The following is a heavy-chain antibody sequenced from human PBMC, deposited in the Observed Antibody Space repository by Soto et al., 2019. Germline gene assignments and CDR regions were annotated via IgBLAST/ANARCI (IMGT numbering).Heavy chain of an antibody. J-gene: IGHJ4*02. CDR2: IRDSGSRT. D-gene: IGHD5-12*01. CDR3: AKDRGQRLRENYFDS. Sequence: DVQLLESGGGLVQPGGSLRLSCEVSGFSFSDYVMSWVRQAPGKGLEWVSSIRDSGSRTYYSDSVQGRFTISRDNSKNTLYLQMNSLRVDDTAVFYCAKDRGQRLRENYFDSWGQGTLVTVSS. CDR1: GFSFSDYV. V-gene: IGHV3-23*01.